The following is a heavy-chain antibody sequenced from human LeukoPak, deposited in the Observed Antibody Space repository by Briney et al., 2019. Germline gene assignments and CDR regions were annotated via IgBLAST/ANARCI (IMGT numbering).Heavy chain of an antibody. Sequence: GASVKVSCKASGYTFTGYYMHWVRQAPGQGLEWMGWINPNSGGTNYAQKFQGRVTMTRDTSISTAYMELSRLRSDDTAVYYCARGALTYYDSSGYYGHQFDYWGQGTLVTVSS. V-gene: IGHV1-2*02. CDR1: GYTFTGYY. CDR3: ARGALTYYDSSGYYGHQFDY. J-gene: IGHJ4*02. D-gene: IGHD3-22*01. CDR2: INPNSGGT.